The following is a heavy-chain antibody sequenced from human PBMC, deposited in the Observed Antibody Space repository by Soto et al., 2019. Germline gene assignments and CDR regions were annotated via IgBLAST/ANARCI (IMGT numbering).Heavy chain of an antibody. CDR2: MKPNSGNT. CDR1: GYTFTSYD. D-gene: IGHD1-1*01. J-gene: IGHJ6*02. CDR3: ARERTTRCMDV. Sequence: QVQLVQSGAEVQKPGSSVKVSCKASGYTFTSYDINWVRQATGEGLEWMGWMKPNSGNTGYAQKFQGRVTMTRDTSKSTAYMELSSLRSEDTAVYYCARERTTRCMDVWGQGTTVTVSS. V-gene: IGHV1-8*01.